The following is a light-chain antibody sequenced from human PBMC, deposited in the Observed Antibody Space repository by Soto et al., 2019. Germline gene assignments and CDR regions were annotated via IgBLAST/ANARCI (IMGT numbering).Light chain of an antibody. J-gene: IGLJ2*01. CDR3: SSYTRSSTL. CDR2: DVS. Sequence: QSALTQSASVSGSPGQSITISCTGTSSDVGGYNYVSWYQQHPGKAPKLMIYDVSNRPSGVSNRFSGSKSGNTASLTISGVQAEDEADYYCSSYTRSSTLFGGGTQLTVL. CDR1: SSDVGGYNY. V-gene: IGLV2-14*01.